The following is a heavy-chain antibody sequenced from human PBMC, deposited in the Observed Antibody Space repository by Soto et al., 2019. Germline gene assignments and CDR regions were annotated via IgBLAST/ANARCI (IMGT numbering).Heavy chain of an antibody. D-gene: IGHD3-22*01. CDR3: AKDSSGYLHDY. CDR2: ISYDGSNK. V-gene: IGHV3-30*18. CDR1: GFTFSSYV. Sequence: GGSLRLSCAASGFTFSSYVMHWVRQAPGKGLEWVAVISYDGSNKYYADSVKGRFTISRDNSKNTLYLQMNSLRAEDTAVYYCAKDSSGYLHDYWGQGTLVTVSS. J-gene: IGHJ4*02.